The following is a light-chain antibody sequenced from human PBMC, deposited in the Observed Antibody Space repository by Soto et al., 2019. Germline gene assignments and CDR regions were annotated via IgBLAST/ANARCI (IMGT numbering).Light chain of an antibody. Sequence: SYELTQPPSVSVAPGKTARITCGGNNIGGKSVHWYQLKPGQAPVLIIYNDGVRPSGIPERFSGSNSGNTATLTVRWVEAGDEADYFCQVWGSPADPVVLFGGGTKLTVL. CDR2: NDG. V-gene: IGLV3-21*01. J-gene: IGLJ2*01. CDR3: QVWGSPADPVVL. CDR1: NIGGKS.